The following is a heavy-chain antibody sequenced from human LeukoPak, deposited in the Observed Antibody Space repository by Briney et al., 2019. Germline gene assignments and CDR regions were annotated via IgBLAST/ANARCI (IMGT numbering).Heavy chain of an antibody. J-gene: IGHJ6*02. CDR2: ISSSSSTI. V-gene: IGHV3-48*01. CDR1: GFTFSSYS. D-gene: IGHD4-17*01. Sequence: PGGSLRLSCAASGFTFSSYSMNWVRQAPGKGLEWVSYISSSSSTIYYADSVKGRFTISRDNAKNSLYLQMNSLRAEDTAVYYCARDQLDYGDYYYYYGMDVWGQGTTVTVSS. CDR3: ARDQLDYGDYYYYYGMDV.